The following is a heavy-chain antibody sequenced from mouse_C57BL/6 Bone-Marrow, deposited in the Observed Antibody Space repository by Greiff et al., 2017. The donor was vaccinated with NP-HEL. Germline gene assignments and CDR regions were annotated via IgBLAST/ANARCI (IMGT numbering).Heavy chain of an antibody. CDR2: IHPNSGST. CDR3: ERSPSYYGSSYVAY. J-gene: IGHJ3*01. CDR1: GYTFTSYW. Sequence: QVQLQQPGAELVKPGASVKLSCKASGYTFTSYWMHWVKQRPGQGLEWIGMIHPNSGSTNYNEKFKSKATLTVDKSSSTAYMQLSSLTSEDSAVYYCERSPSYYGSSYVAYWGQGTLVTVSA. D-gene: IGHD1-1*01. V-gene: IGHV1-64*01.